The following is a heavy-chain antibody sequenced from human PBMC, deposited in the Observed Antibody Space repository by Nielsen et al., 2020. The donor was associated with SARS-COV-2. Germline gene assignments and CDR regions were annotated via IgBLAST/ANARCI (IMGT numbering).Heavy chain of an antibody. CDR3: VREQGSYGPAGYVMDV. CDR1: GYTFTGYY. V-gene: IGHV1-2*06. J-gene: IGHJ6*02. D-gene: IGHD3-16*01. Sequence: ASVKVSCKASGYTFTGYYMHWVRQAPGQGLEWMGRINPNSGGTNYAQKFQGRVTMTRDTSISKAYMELSRLRTDDTAVYYCVREQGSYGPAGYVMDVWGQGTTVTVSS. CDR2: INPNSGGT.